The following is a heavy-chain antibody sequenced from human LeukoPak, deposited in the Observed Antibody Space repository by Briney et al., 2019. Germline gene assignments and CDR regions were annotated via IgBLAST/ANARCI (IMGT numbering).Heavy chain of an antibody. J-gene: IGHJ6*03. Sequence: ASVTVPCKASRNTFTGYYLHWVRQAPGQRLEWMGWVSPNTGGTNYAQKFQDGVTMSRDTSTFTAYMHLSSLRSDDAAVYYCATLNSSLSPFDFFMDVWGKGTTVAVSS. CDR2: VSPNTGGT. CDR3: ATLNSSLSPFDFFMDV. V-gene: IGHV1-2*02. CDR1: RNTFTGYY.